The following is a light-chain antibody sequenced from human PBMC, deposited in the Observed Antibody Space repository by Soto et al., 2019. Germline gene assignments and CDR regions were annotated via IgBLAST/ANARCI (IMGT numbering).Light chain of an antibody. CDR1: QSISTN. Sequence: DILVPQSTSSLSASVGDRVTITCRASQSISTNVNWLQQKPGKAPKLLIYAASSLQSGVPSMCSGSGAGKDFTLTSSSLQAEDFATYYWQQSDSTRTFGQGTIVDIK. CDR2: AAS. CDR3: QQSDSTRT. J-gene: IGKJ1*01. V-gene: IGKV1-39*01.